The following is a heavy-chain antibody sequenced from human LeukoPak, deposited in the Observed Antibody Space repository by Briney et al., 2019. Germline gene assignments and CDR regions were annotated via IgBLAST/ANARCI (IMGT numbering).Heavy chain of an antibody. V-gene: IGHV4-59*01. Sequence: SETLSLTCTVSGGSINSYYWSWIRQPPGKGLEWIGYIYYSGSTNYNPSLKSRVTISVDTSKNQFSLRLSSVTAADTAVYYCARVTGYMTEDYFDYWGQGTLITVSS. CDR1: GGSINSYY. J-gene: IGHJ4*02. D-gene: IGHD6-13*01. CDR3: ARVTGYMTEDYFDY. CDR2: IYYSGST.